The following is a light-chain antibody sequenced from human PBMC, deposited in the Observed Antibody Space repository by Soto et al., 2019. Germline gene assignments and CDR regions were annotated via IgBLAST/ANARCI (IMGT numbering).Light chain of an antibody. CDR1: QSISTY. J-gene: IGKJ3*01. Sequence: DIQMTQSPSSLSASVGDRVTITCRASQSISTYLNWYQQKPGKAPKLLIYAASSLQSGVPSRFSGSGSGADFTLTITSLQPEDFATYSCQQSYNTPPTFGPGTTVESK. CDR3: QQSYNTPPT. V-gene: IGKV1-39*01. CDR2: AAS.